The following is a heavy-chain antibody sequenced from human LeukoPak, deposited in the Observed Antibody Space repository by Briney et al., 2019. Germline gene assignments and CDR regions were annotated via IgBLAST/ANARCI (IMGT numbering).Heavy chain of an antibody. CDR1: GGSFSGYY. CDR3: ARLRWLQLGYFDY. J-gene: IGHJ4*02. V-gene: IGHV4-34*01. D-gene: IGHD5-24*01. Sequence: SETLSLTCAVYGGSFSGYYWGWIRQPPGKGLEWIGNIYSSGSTYYNASLQSRVTISIDTSKNQFSLRLNSVTAADTAVYYCARLRWLQLGYFDYWGQGTLVTVSS. CDR2: IYSSGST.